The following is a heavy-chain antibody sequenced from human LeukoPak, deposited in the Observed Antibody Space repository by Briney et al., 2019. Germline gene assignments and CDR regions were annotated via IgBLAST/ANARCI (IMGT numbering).Heavy chain of an antibody. Sequence: GGSLRLSCAASGFTFSSYWMSWVRQAPGKGLEWVANIKQDGSEKYYVDSVKGRFTISRDNAKNSLYLQMNSLRAEDTAVYYCARDQNYYDSSGYYYPEYFQHWGQGTLATVSS. CDR3: ARDQNYYDSSGYYYPEYFQH. V-gene: IGHV3-7*01. CDR2: IKQDGSEK. J-gene: IGHJ1*01. CDR1: GFTFSSYW. D-gene: IGHD3-22*01.